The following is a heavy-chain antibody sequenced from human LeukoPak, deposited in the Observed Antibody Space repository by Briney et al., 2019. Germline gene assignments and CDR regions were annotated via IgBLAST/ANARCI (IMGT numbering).Heavy chain of an antibody. J-gene: IGHJ4*02. Sequence: SGTLSLTCAVYGGSFSGYYWSWIRQPPGKGLEWIGEINHSGSTNYNPSLKSRVTISVDTSKNQFSLKLSSVTAADTAVYYCARKHGYSSGWLNWGQGTLVTVSS. CDR1: GGSFSGYY. CDR2: INHSGST. D-gene: IGHD6-19*01. CDR3: ARKHGYSSGWLN. V-gene: IGHV4-34*01.